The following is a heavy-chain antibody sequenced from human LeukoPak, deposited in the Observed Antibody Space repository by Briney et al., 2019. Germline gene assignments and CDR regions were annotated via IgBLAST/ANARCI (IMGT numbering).Heavy chain of an antibody. CDR3: AREAYSGSYYYYYYMDV. D-gene: IGHD1-26*01. CDR2: IYYSGST. CDR1: GGSISSNSYY. Sequence: SSETLSLTCAVSGGSISSNSYYWGWIRQPPGKGLEWIGSIYYSGSTYYNPSLKSRVTISVDTSKNQFSLKLSSVTAADTAVYYCAREAYSGSYYYYYYMDVWGKGTTVTVSS. V-gene: IGHV4-39*07. J-gene: IGHJ6*03.